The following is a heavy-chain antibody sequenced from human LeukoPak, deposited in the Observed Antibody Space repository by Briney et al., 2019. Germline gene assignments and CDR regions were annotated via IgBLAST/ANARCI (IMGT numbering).Heavy chain of an antibody. Sequence: GGSLRLSCAASGFIFSNYWLTWVRQAPGKGLEWAANIKKDGSEKYYVDSVKGRFTISRDNARNSVYLQMNSLRAEDTAVYHCAVVYGMDAWGQGATVTVSS. CDR3: AVVYGMDA. CDR1: GFIFSNYW. CDR2: IKKDGSEK. J-gene: IGHJ6*02. V-gene: IGHV3-7*05. D-gene: IGHD2-2*01.